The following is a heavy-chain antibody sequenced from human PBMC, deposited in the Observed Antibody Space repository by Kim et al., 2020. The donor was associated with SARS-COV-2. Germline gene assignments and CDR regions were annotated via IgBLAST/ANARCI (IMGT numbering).Heavy chain of an antibody. Sequence: SENLSLTCTVSGGSVSSGSYYWSWIRQPPGKGLEWIGYIYYSGSTNYNPSLKSRVTISVDTSKNQFSLKLSSVTAADTAVYYCATQRYGDYKNYYYYYG. J-gene: IGHJ6*01. CDR3: ATQRYGDYKNYYYYYG. D-gene: IGHD4-17*01. CDR1: GGSVSSGSYY. V-gene: IGHV4-61*01. CDR2: IYYSGST.